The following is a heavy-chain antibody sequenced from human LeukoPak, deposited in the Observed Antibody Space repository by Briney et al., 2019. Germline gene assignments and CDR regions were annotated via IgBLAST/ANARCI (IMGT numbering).Heavy chain of an antibody. CDR1: GFTFSSYG. CDR3: AKAEVGYYYDSSGYYPPDY. D-gene: IGHD3-22*01. Sequence: PGGSLRLSCAASGFTFSSYGMHWVRQAPGKGLEWVAVIWYDGSNKYYADSVKGRFTISRDNSKNTLYLQMNSLRAEDTAVYYCAKAEVGYYYDSSGYYPPDYWGQGTLVTVSS. J-gene: IGHJ4*02. CDR2: IWYDGSNK. V-gene: IGHV3-33*06.